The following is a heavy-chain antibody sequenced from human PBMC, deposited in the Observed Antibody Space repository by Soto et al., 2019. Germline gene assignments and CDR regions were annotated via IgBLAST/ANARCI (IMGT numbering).Heavy chain of an antibody. V-gene: IGHV3-64D*06. CDR1: GFTFSSYA. Sequence: GGSLRLSCSASGFTFSSYAMNWVRQAPGKGLEYVSAISSNGGSTYYADSVKGRFTISRDNSKNTLYLQMSSQRAEDTAVYYCVIKEDGGASYYYYGMDVWAQGTTVPVSS. CDR2: ISSNGGST. D-gene: IGHD3-16*01. CDR3: VIKEDGGASYYYYGMDV. J-gene: IGHJ6*02.